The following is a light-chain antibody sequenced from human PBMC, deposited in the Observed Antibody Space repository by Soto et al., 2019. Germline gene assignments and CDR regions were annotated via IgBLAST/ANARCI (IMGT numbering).Light chain of an antibody. Sequence: QSVLTQPGSVSGSPGQSITMSCTGTSSDVGAYNYVSWYQQHPGKAPKLMIYGVTNRPSGVSTRFSGSKSGNTASLTISGLQAEDEADYYCCSFTSGNTAYVFGTGTKVTVL. CDR1: SSDVGAYNY. CDR3: CSFTSGNTAYV. CDR2: GVT. V-gene: IGLV2-14*01. J-gene: IGLJ1*01.